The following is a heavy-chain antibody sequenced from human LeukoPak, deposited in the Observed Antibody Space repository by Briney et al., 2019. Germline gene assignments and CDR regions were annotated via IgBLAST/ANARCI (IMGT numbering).Heavy chain of an antibody. V-gene: IGHV1-69*13. CDR1: GGTFSSYA. CDR2: IIPIFGTA. J-gene: IGHJ4*02. CDR3: ARVAHDYGDYPYTYYFDY. D-gene: IGHD4-17*01. Sequence: SVKVSCKASGGTFSSYAISWVRQAPGQGLEWMGGIIPIFGTANYAQKFQGRVTITADESTSTAYMGLSSLRSEDTAVYYCARVAHDYGDYPYTYYFDYWGQGTLVTASS.